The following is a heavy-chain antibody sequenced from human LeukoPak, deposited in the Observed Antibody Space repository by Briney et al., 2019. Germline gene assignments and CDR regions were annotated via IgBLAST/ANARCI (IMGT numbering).Heavy chain of an antibody. V-gene: IGHV1-8*02. J-gene: IGHJ4*02. CDR3: ARGFVWFGELLSDGRDY. Sequence: ASVKVSCKASGYTFTSYGISWVRQAPGQGLEWMGWMNPNSGNTGYAQKFQGRVTMTRNTSISTAYMELSSLRSEDTAVYYCARGFVWFGELLSDGRDYWGQGTLVTVSS. D-gene: IGHD3-10*01. CDR1: GYTFTSYG. CDR2: MNPNSGNT.